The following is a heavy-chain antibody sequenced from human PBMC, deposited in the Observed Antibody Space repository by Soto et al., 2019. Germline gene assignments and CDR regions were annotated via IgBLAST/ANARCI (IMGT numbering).Heavy chain of an antibody. J-gene: IGHJ4*02. CDR1: GFTFSDYA. Sequence: VQLVESGGGVVQPGRSLRLSCAASGFTFSDYAMHWVRQAPGKGLEWVAVVSHDGRNTHYADSVKGRFTISRDSSKNTVSLEMTSRRAEDTAGYYCAKGGRQWLVTSDFNYWGLGALVTVSS. CDR3: AKGGRQWLVTSDFNY. V-gene: IGHV3-30*18. CDR2: VSHDGRNT. D-gene: IGHD6-19*01.